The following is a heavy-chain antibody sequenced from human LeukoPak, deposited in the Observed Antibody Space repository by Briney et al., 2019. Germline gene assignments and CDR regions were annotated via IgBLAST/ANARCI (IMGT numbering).Heavy chain of an antibody. CDR3: ATYCSSTSCYASRSGQA. V-gene: IGHV3-23*01. Sequence: GGSLRLSCGASGFTFSSYAMSWVRQAPGKGLEWVSGINDNGSTRFYAASVKGRFTSSRDNSKNTLYLQMNSLRAEDTAVYYCATYCSSTSCYASRSGQAWGQGTLVTVSS. D-gene: IGHD2-2*01. CDR1: GFTFSSYA. CDR2: INDNGSTR. J-gene: IGHJ5*02.